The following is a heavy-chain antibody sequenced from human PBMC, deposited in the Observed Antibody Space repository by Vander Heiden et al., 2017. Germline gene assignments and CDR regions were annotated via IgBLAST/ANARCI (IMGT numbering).Heavy chain of an antibody. CDR1: GYSFTSYG. CDR2: ISVYKGNT. V-gene: IGHV1-18*01. D-gene: IGHD2-15*01. CDR3: ARDCSGGSGYGLGVDH. J-gene: IGHJ4*02. Sequence: VQLVQSGAEVKKPGASVKVSCKASGYSFTSYGISWVRQAPGQGLEWMGWISVYKGNTRSAQKIQGRGTMTTDISTSTAYRELRSLRSDDTAIYYCARDCSGGSGYGLGVDHGGQGTLVTVSS.